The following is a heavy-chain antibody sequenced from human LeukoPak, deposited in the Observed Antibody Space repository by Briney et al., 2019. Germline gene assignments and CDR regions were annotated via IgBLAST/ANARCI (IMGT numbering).Heavy chain of an antibody. CDR2: IYPGDSDT. Sequence: GESLKTSCKGSGYSFTSYWIGWVRQMPGKGLEWMGIIYPGDSDTRYSPFFQGQVTISADKSISTAYLQWSSLKASDTAMYYCARNGISGYYYMDVWGKGTTVTVSS. D-gene: IGHD3-10*01. V-gene: IGHV5-51*01. CDR1: GYSFTSYW. J-gene: IGHJ6*03. CDR3: ARNGISGYYYMDV.